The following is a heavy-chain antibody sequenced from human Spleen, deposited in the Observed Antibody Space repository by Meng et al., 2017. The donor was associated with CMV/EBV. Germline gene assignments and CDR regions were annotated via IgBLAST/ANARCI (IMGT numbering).Heavy chain of an antibody. J-gene: IGHJ4*02. V-gene: IGHV1-46*04. D-gene: IGHD5-24*01. CDR3: AKARDGYNYFDY. Sequence: QVQLVQAGAEVKKPGASVKVSCKASGYTFTSYYMHWVRRAPGQGLERMGIINPSGGSTSYAQKLKSIVTMTRDTSTSTVYMKLSSIRSDDTALYYCAKARDGYNYFDYWGQGTLVTVSS. CDR1: GYTFTSYY. CDR2: INPSGGST.